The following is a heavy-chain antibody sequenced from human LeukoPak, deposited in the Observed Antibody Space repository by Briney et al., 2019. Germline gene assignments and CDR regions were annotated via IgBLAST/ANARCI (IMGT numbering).Heavy chain of an antibody. V-gene: IGHV1-69*01. CDR2: IIPVLGSA. Sequence: VSSVKASCKASGGTFSTYAISWVRQAPGQGLEWMGGIIPVLGSANCAQKFQGRVTITADESTSTAYMELSSLRSDDTAVYYCARGRRALQYNDAFDFWGQGTMVTVSS. CDR3: ARGRRALQYNDAFDF. CDR1: GGTFSTYA. J-gene: IGHJ3*01. D-gene: IGHD4-11*01.